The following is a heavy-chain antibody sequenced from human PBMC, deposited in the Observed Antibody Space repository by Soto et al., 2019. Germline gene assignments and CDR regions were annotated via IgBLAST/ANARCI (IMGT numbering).Heavy chain of an antibody. D-gene: IGHD3-22*01. V-gene: IGHV3-64*01. CDR3: ARTPYYYDSSGSNLFDY. CDR2: ISSNGGTT. J-gene: IGHJ4*02. Sequence: GGSLRLSCVTSGFTVSSYAMHWVRQAPGKGLEYVSAISSNGGTTYYANSVKDRFTISRDNSKNTLYLQMGSLRVEDMAVYYCARTPYYYDSSGSNLFDYWGQGTLVTVSS. CDR1: GFTVSSYA.